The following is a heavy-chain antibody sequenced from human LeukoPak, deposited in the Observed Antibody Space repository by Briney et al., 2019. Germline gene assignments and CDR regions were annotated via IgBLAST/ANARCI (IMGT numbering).Heavy chain of an antibody. D-gene: IGHD6-19*01. CDR3: ARQASGGWYYDY. CDR2: INPNSGGA. CDR1: GYTFTDYY. Sequence: ASVKVSCKASGYTFTDYYMHWVRQAPGQGLEWMGWINPNSGGAYYAQKFQGRVSMTRDTSISTIYMELSRLTSGDTAVYYCARQASGGWYYDYWGQGTLVTVSS. V-gene: IGHV1-2*02. J-gene: IGHJ4*02.